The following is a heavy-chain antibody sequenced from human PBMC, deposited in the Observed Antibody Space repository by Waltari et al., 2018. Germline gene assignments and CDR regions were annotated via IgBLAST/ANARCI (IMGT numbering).Heavy chain of an antibody. CDR2: ITYDGSTQ. J-gene: IGHJ4*02. CDR1: GFRFTEYA. Sequence: QVQLVEYGGGVVQPGGSLRLPCAASGFRFTEYAFHWVRQAPGKGLEWVALITYDGSTQYYADSVKGRFTISRDTSKSTVNLQMNSLRAQDTAVYYCVKERTGYYGDYWGQGTLVTVSS. V-gene: IGHV3-30*18. D-gene: IGHD1-26*01. CDR3: VKERTGYYGDY.